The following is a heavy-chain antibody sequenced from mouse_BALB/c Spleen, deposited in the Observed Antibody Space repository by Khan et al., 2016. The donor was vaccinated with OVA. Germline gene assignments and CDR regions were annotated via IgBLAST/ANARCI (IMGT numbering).Heavy chain of an antibody. J-gene: IGHJ3*01. CDR2: ISDLAYSI. Sequence: EVELVESGGGLVQPGGSRKLSCAASGFTFSDYGMAWVRQAPGKGPEWVAFISDLAYSIYYVDTVTGRFTIYRENVKSTLYLEMSNLRSEDTAVYYCARGGGTAPFAYWGQGTLVTVTA. D-gene: IGHD1-2*01. V-gene: IGHV5-15*02. CDR3: ARGGGTAPFAY. CDR1: GFTFSDYG.